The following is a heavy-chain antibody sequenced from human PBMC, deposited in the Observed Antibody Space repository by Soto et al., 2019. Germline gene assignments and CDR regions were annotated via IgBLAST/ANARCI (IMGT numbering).Heavy chain of an antibody. V-gene: IGHV1-69*13. D-gene: IGHD3-22*01. Sequence: ASVKVSCKASGGTFSSYAISWVRQAPGQGLEWMGGIIPIFGTANYAQKFQGRVTITADESTSTAYMELSSLRSEDTAVYYCAGGDDSSGYLDYWGQGTLVTVSS. CDR1: GGTFSSYA. CDR2: IIPIFGTA. J-gene: IGHJ4*02. CDR3: AGGDDSSGYLDY.